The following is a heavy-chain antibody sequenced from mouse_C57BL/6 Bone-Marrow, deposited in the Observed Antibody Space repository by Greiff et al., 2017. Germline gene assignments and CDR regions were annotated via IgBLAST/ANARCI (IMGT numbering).Heavy chain of an antibody. CDR1: GYTFTTYP. J-gene: IGHJ3*01. CDR3: ARREHGPREFAY. CDR2: FHPYNDDT. D-gene: IGHD1-2*01. V-gene: IGHV1-47*01. Sequence: VQVVESGAELVKPGASVKMSCKASGYTFTTYPIEWMKQNHGKSLEWIGNFHPYNDDTKYNEKFKGKATLTVEKSSSTVYLELSRLTSDDSAVYYCARREHGPREFAYWGQGTLVTVSA.